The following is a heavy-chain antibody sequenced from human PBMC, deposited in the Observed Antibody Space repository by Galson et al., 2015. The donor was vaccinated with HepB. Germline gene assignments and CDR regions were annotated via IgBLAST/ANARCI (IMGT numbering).Heavy chain of an antibody. D-gene: IGHD3-22*01. V-gene: IGHV3-48*01. CDR1: GFTLSSYS. CDR2: ISSSSSTV. CDR3: ARDRSWDYYDSSGYLIFDYYYYGMDV. Sequence: SLRLSCAASGFTLSSYSMNWVRQARGTGRGWVSYISSSSSTVYYADSVKGRFTISRDNAKNSLYLQMNSLRAEDTAVYYCARDRSWDYYDSSGYLIFDYYYYGMDVWGQGTTVTVSS. J-gene: IGHJ6*02.